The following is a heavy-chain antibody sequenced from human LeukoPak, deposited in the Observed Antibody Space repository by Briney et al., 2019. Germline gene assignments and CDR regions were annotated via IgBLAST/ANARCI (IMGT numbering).Heavy chain of an antibody. CDR1: GGSISSGSYY. CDR3: AGATGAFDY. Sequence: PSETLSLTYTVSGGSISSGSYYWSWIRQPAGKGLEWIGRIYTSGSTNYNPSLKSRVTISVDTSKNQFSLKLSSVTAADTAVYYCAGATGAFDYWGQGTLVTVSS. V-gene: IGHV4-61*02. J-gene: IGHJ4*02. D-gene: IGHD4/OR15-4a*01. CDR2: IYTSGST.